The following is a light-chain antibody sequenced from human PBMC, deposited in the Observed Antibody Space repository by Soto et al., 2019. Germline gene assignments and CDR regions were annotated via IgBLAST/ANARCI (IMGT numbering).Light chain of an antibody. J-gene: IGKJ4*01. CDR1: QSVSIH. Sequence: IGMTQSPATVSVSQGDRATLSCRASQSVSIHLDWYQQKPGQAPSLLIHAATTRPSGIPSRFSGSGSGTEFTLTISSLQSEDFATYYCQQYGSSPLTFGGGTKVDI. CDR2: AAT. V-gene: IGKV3-15*01. CDR3: QQYGSSPLT.